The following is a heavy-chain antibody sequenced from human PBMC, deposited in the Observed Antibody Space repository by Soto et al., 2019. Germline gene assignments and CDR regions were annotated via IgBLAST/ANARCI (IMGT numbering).Heavy chain of an antibody. D-gene: IGHD3-22*01. CDR3: ARGPYYYDSSGYTSFDY. Sequence: QVQLVQSGAEVKKPGSSVKVSCKASGGTFSSYAISWVREAPGQGLEWMGGIIPIFGTANYAQKFQGRVTITADESTRTAYMELSSLRSEDTAVYYCARGPYYYDSSGYTSFDYWGQGTLVTVSS. J-gene: IGHJ4*02. V-gene: IGHV1-69*01. CDR2: IIPIFGTA. CDR1: GGTFSSYA.